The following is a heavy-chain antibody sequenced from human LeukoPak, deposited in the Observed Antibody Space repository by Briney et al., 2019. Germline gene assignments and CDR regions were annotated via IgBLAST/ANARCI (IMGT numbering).Heavy chain of an antibody. CDR1: GFTFSNYA. V-gene: IGHV3-23*01. D-gene: IGHD3-9*01. CDR2: ILGSGGST. J-gene: IGHJ4*02. Sequence: GGSLRLSCAASGFTFSNYAMSWVRQAPGKGLEWVSAILGSGGSTYYADSVKGRFTVSRDNSKSTLYLQMNGLRAEDTALYYCAKWGDYDVLTGYYVPDYWGQGTLVTVSS. CDR3: AKWGDYDVLTGYYVPDY.